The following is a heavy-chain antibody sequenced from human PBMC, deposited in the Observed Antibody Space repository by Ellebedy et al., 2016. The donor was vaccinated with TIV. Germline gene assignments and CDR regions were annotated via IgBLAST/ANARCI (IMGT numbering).Heavy chain of an antibody. CDR2: ISWNSGVI. CDR3: AKAVERGALDI. CDR1: GFTFDDYA. J-gene: IGHJ3*02. V-gene: IGHV3-9*03. Sequence: PGGSLRLSCEAYGFTFDDYAMHLVRQAPGKGMEWVSGISWNSGVIEYADSVKGRLTISRDNAKNSVFLQMNSLRLEDMALYDCAKAVERGALDIWGQGTVATVSP. D-gene: IGHD1-26*01.